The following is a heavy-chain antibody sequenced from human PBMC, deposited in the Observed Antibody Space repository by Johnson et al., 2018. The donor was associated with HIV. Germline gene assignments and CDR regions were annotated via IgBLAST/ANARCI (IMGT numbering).Heavy chain of an antibody. CDR1: GITFSSYA. Sequence: QVQLVESGGGVVQPGRSLRLSCAASGITFSSYAMHWVRQAPGKGLEWVAVISYDGSNKYYADSVKGRFTISRDNSKNTLYLQINSLRVEDTAVYYCARDQGVWAARPEDAFDVWGQGTMVTVSS. D-gene: IGHD6-6*01. CDR2: ISYDGSNK. V-gene: IGHV3-30*04. CDR3: ARDQGVWAARPEDAFDV. J-gene: IGHJ3*01.